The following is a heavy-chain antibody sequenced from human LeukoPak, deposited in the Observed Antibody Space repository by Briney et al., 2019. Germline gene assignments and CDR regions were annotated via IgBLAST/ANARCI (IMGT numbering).Heavy chain of an antibody. CDR3: AKASPYDSSGYTFDY. V-gene: IGHV3-30-3*01. Sequence: GGSLRLSCAASGFTINSNAMHWVRQAPGKGLEWVALISYDGSNKYYADSVKGRFTISRDNAKNSLYLQMNSLRAEDTALYYCAKASPYDSSGYTFDYWGQGTLVTVSS. CDR2: ISYDGSNK. CDR1: GFTINSNA. J-gene: IGHJ4*02. D-gene: IGHD3-22*01.